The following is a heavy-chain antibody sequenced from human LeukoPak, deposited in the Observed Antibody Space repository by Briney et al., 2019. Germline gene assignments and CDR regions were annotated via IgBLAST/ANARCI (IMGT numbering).Heavy chain of an antibody. CDR1: GFTFDDYG. CDR3: AISPGITGTTTGFDY. J-gene: IGHJ4*02. Sequence: PGGSLRLSCVGSGFTFDDYGMSWVRQSPGKGLEWVAGINWNGGSTGYADSVKGRFTISRGNAKNSLYLQMNSLRGEDTALYYCAISPGITGTTTGFDYWGQGTPVIVSS. D-gene: IGHD1-14*01. CDR2: INWNGGST. V-gene: IGHV3-20*04.